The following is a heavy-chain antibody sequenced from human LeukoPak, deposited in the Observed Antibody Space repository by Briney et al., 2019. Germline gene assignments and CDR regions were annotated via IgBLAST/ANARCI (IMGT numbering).Heavy chain of an antibody. V-gene: IGHV1-24*01. CDR1: GYTLTKFS. CDR2: FDLDEGKR. J-gene: IGHJ2*01. D-gene: IGHD4-17*01. CDR3: AKGPSGSDYDWYFDL. Sequence: ASVKVSCKVSGYTLTKFSMHWVRQAPGKGLEWMGGFDLDEGKRIYAQKLKGRVIMTEDTSTDTAYMEIKSLTFEDTAVYYCAKGPSGSDYDWYFDLWGRGTLITVSS.